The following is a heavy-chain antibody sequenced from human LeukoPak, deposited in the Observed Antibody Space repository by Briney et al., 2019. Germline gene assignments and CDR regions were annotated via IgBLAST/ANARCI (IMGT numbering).Heavy chain of an antibody. Sequence: ASVKVSCKASEYTFTSYDINWVRQVPGQGLEWMGWMNPNSGNTGYAQEFQGRVTMTRNISISTAYMELSGLRFEDTAVYYCARGTSRGYCSSNTCYVLDYWGQGTLVTVSS. CDR1: EYTFTSYD. V-gene: IGHV1-8*01. D-gene: IGHD2-2*03. J-gene: IGHJ4*02. CDR2: MNPNSGNT. CDR3: ARGTSRGYCSSNTCYVLDY.